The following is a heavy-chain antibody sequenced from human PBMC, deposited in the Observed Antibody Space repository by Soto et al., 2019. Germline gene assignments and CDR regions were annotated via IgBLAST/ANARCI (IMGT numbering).Heavy chain of an antibody. CDR3: AIDLAMIVVVIEY. V-gene: IGHV3-23*01. CDR1: GFTFSSYA. Sequence: EVQLLESGGGLVQTGGSLRLSCAASGFTFSSYAMSWVRQAPGKGLEWVSAISVSGGSTYYADSVKGRFTISRDNFKDTLYLQMNSLRAEDTAVYYCAIDLAMIVVVIEYWGQGTLVTVSS. J-gene: IGHJ4*01. D-gene: IGHD3-22*01. CDR2: ISVSGGST.